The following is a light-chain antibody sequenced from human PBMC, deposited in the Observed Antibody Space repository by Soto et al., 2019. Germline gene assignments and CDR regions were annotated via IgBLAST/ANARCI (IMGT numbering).Light chain of an antibody. CDR1: QGISSY. CDR2: AAS. V-gene: IGKV1-8*01. CDR3: QQYYRYPLP. Sequence: AIRMTQSPSSFSASTGDRVTITCRASQGISSYLAWYQQKPGKAPKLLIYAASTLQSGVPSRFSGSGSGTDFTLTISCLQSEEFATYYCQQYYRYPLPLGCGTKLDIK. J-gene: IGKJ4*01.